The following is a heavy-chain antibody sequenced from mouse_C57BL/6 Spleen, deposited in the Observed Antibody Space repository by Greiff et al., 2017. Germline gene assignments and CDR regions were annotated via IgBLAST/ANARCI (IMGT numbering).Heavy chain of an antibody. V-gene: IGHV5-16*01. CDR2: INYDGSST. CDR1: GFSFSDYY. Sequence: EVHLVESEGGLVQPGSSLQLSCTASGFSFSDYYLAWVRQVPEKGLEWVANINYDGSSTYYLDSLKSRFIISRDNAKNILYLQMSSLKSEDTATYYCARDRDSRDYWGQGTSVTVSA. CDR3: ARDRDSRDY. J-gene: IGHJ4*01. D-gene: IGHD3-3*01.